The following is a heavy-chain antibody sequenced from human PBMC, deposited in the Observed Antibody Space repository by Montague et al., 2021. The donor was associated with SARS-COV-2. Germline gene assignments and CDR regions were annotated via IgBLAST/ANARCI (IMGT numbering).Heavy chain of an antibody. V-gene: IGHV4-38-2*02. CDR3: ARDCYDYGSGSYQRWFDP. CDR1: GYSTSSGYY. Sequence: SETLSLTCTVSGYSTSSGYYWCWFLHPPGKGLEWIGSIYHSGSTYYNPSLKGRVTISVDTSKNQFSLKLSSVTAADTAVYYCARDCYDYGSGSYQRWFDPWGQGNLVTVSS. J-gene: IGHJ5*02. CDR2: IYHSGST. D-gene: IGHD3-10*01.